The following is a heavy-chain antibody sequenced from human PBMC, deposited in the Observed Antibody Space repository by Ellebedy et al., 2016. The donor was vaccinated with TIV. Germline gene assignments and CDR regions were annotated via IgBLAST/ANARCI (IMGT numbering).Heavy chain of an antibody. CDR1: GYTFIDYG. Sequence: AASVKVSCKSSGYTFIDYGVTWVRQAPGQGLDWMGWVSAYSGNTNYAENLKGRVTMTPDTSTDTAYMELRSLRSDDTAVYFCARYSGSGTYYRNGMDVWGQGTTVTVSS. CDR3: ARYSGSGTYYRNGMDV. V-gene: IGHV1-18*01. D-gene: IGHD3-10*01. J-gene: IGHJ6*02. CDR2: VSAYSGNT.